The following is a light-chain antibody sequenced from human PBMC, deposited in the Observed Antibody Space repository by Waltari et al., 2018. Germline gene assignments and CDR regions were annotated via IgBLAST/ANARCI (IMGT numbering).Light chain of an antibody. CDR3: QRRVNWPSLT. V-gene: IGKV3-11*01. J-gene: IGKJ4*01. CDR2: DAS. Sequence: EIVLTQSPATLSLSAGERATLSCRASQNIYTYLAWYQQKPGQAPRLLIHDASIRATGTPARFSGSGSGTDFTLTISSLEPEDFAVYYCQRRVNWPSLTFGGGTRVEIK. CDR1: QNIYTY.